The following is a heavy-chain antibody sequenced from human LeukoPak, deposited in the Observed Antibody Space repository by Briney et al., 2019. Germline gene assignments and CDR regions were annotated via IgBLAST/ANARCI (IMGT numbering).Heavy chain of an antibody. J-gene: IGHJ5*02. CDR3: ARAGGGDTRMAFDP. D-gene: IGHD2-21*01. V-gene: IGHV3-74*01. Sequence: GGSLRLSCAASGFTFSSYWMYWFRQAPGEGLVWVSRMNIDGSSISYADSVKGRFTMSRDNAKNTLYLQMNSLTVEDTAVYYCARAGGGDTRMAFDPWGQGTLVTVSS. CDR2: MNIDGSSI. CDR1: GFTFSSYW.